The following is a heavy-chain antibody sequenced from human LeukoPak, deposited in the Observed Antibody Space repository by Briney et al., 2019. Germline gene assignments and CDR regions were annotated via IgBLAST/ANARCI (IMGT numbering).Heavy chain of an antibody. CDR1: GFTFDDYA. D-gene: IGHD2-21*01. J-gene: IGHJ4*02. CDR2: ISWNSGSI. CDR3: AKALARGDIVVVIAGIDY. Sequence: PGRSLRLSCAASGFTFDDYAMHWVRQAPGKGLEWVSGISWNSGSIGYADSVKGRFTISRDNAKNSLYLQMNSLRAEDTALYYCAKALARGDIVVVIAGIDYWGQGTLVTVSS. V-gene: IGHV3-9*01.